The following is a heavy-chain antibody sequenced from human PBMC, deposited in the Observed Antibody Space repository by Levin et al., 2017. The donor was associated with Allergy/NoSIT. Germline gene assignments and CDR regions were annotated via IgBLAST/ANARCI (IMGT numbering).Heavy chain of an antibody. V-gene: IGHV3-23*01. CDR1: GFTFISYT. D-gene: IGHD1-26*01. J-gene: IGHJ3*02. Sequence: PGGSLRLSCAASGFTFISYTMTWVRQAPGKGLEWVSTMRYSGDTTYYADSVKGRLTISRDSSTDTLFLQMNSLRAEDTAVYYCAKGLYSGSPYRAFDMWGQGTMVTVSS. CDR2: MRYSGDTT. CDR3: AKGLYSGSPYRAFDM.